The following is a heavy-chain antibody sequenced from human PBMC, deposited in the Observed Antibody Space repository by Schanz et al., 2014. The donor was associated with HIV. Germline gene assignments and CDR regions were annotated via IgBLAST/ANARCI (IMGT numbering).Heavy chain of an antibody. CDR1: GFTFGDYA. D-gene: IGHD5-18*01. J-gene: IGHJ6*02. Sequence: EVHLVESGGGLIKPGRSLRLSCRASGFTFGDYAMAWFRQAPGKGLEWVGFIRSKPYGGAPDYAASVTGRFTISRDDSKNSVDLQMNSRNIEDTAVYYCRGYRFYYGVDFWGQGTTVTVS. V-gene: IGHV3-49*05. CDR2: IRSKPYGGAP. CDR3: RGYRFYYGVDF.